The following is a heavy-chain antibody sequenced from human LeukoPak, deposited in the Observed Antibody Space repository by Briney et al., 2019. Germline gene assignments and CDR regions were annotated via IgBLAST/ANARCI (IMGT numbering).Heavy chain of an antibody. CDR2: ISSISSTI. V-gene: IGHV3-48*01. CDR1: GFTFSSYS. J-gene: IGHJ4*02. CDR3: ARVAHVAAGWGANFDY. Sequence: PGGSLRLSCAASGFTFSSYSMNWVRQAPGKGLEWVSYISSISSTIYYADSAKGRFTISRDNAKNSLYLQMNSLRAEDTAVYYCARVAHVAAGWGANFDYWGQGTLVTVSS. D-gene: IGHD6-13*01.